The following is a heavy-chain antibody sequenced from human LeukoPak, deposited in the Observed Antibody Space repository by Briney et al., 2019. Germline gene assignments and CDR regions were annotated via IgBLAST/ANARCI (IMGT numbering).Heavy chain of an antibody. Sequence: SETLSLTCSVSGYSFTSGHYWGWIRQPPGKGLEWIANIYHTGSAHYNPSLKGRVTTSVDTSKNQFSLKLSSVTAADTAVHYCARYCTSTTCILRGFDYWGQGTLVTVSS. CDR3: ARYCTSTTCILRGFDY. CDR2: IYHTGSA. V-gene: IGHV4-38-2*01. CDR1: GYSFTSGHY. J-gene: IGHJ4*02. D-gene: IGHD2-2*01.